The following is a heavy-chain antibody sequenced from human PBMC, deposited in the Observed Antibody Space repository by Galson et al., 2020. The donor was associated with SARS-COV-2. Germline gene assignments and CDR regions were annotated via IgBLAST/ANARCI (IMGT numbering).Heavy chain of an antibody. CDR3: ARAPRNYYDSSGYYHIRSYFDY. CDR2: ISSSSSYT. D-gene: IGHD3-22*01. J-gene: IGHJ4*02. Sequence: GESLKISCAASGFTFSDYYMSWIRQAPGKGLEWVSYISSSSSYTNYADSVKGRFTISRDNSKNTLYLQMNSLRAEDTAVYYCARAPRNYYDSSGYYHIRSYFDYWGQGTLVTVSS. CDR1: GFTFSDYY. V-gene: IGHV3-11*06.